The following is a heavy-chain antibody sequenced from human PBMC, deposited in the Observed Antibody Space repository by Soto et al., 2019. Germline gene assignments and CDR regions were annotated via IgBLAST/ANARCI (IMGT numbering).Heavy chain of an antibody. CDR2: IHNTGSP. Sequence: QVQLQESGPGLVKPSQTLSLTCTVSGGSISSGDYYWSWIRQPPGKGLEWIAYIHNTGSPYYNLSLKSRLTISIDTSKNHFSLRLSSVTAADTAVYYCARSRHSGSYFFDYWGQGILVTVSS. V-gene: IGHV4-30-4*01. CDR3: ARSRHSGSYFFDY. J-gene: IGHJ4*02. CDR1: GGSISSGDYY. D-gene: IGHD1-26*01.